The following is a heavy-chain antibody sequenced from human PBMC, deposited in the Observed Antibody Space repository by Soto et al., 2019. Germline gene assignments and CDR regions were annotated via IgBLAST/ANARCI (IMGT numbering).Heavy chain of an antibody. V-gene: IGHV3-11*06. D-gene: IGHD5-18*01. CDR1: GFTFSDYY. CDR3: AREIVVTAMAFDY. J-gene: IGHJ4*02. CDR2: ISSSGSYT. Sequence: QVQLVESGGGLVKPGGSLRLSCAASGFTFSDYYMNWVRQAPGKGLEWLSYISSSGSYTNYADSVKGRFTISRDNAKNSLYLQMNSLRAEDTAVYYCAREIVVTAMAFDYWGQGTLVTVSS.